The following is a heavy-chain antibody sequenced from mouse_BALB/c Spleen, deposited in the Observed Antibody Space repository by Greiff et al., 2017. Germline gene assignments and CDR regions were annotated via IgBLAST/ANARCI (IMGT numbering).Heavy chain of an antibody. CDR2: IDPSDSYT. J-gene: IGHJ4*01. CDR1: GYTFTSYW. CDR3: TSPAYYRYGYAMDY. Sequence: VKLQQPGAELVKPGASVKMSCKASGYTFTSYWMHWVKQRPGQGLEWIGVIDPSDSYTSYNQKFKGKATLTVDTSSSTAYMQLSSLTSEDSAVYYCTSPAYYRYGYAMDYWGQGTSVTVSS. V-gene: IGHV1S127*01. D-gene: IGHD2-14*01.